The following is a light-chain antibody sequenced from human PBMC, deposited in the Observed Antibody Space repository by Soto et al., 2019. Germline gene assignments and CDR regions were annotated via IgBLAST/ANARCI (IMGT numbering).Light chain of an antibody. V-gene: IGKV1-8*01. CDR3: QQYYSYPHT. CDR2: AAS. CDR1: QGISSY. Sequence: AIRMTQSPSSFSASTGDRVTITCRASQGISSYLGWYQQKPGKAPKLLNYAASTLQSGVPSRFSGSGSGTDFTLTISCLQSEDFATYYCQQYYSYPHTFGQGTKVEIK. J-gene: IGKJ1*01.